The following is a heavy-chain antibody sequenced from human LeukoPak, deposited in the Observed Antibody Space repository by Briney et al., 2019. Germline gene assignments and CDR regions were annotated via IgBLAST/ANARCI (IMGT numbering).Heavy chain of an antibody. CDR1: GFTFSSYA. CDR3: ARAPYSSGFDY. J-gene: IGHJ4*02. D-gene: IGHD6-19*01. V-gene: IGHV3-30-3*01. CDR2: ISYDGSNK. Sequence: PGGSLRLSCAASGFTFSSYAMHWVRQAPGKGLEWVAVISYDGSNKYYADSVKGRFTISRDNSKNTLYLQMNSLRAEDTAVYYCARAPYSSGFDYWGQGTLVTVSS.